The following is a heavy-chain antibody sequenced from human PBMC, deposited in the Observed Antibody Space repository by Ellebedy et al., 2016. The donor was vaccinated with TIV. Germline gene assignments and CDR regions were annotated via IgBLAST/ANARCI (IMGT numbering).Heavy chain of an antibody. CDR3: ARYFDWLSRMHYFDY. D-gene: IGHD3-9*01. Sequence: PGGSLRLSCAASGFSFSSYAMTWVRQAPGKGLEWVSSVDHGGGNTYYADSVEGRFTISRDNSKNTLYLQVDSLRAEDTAVYYCARYFDWLSRMHYFDYWGQGTLVTVSS. CDR2: VDHGGGNT. V-gene: IGHV3-23*01. J-gene: IGHJ4*02. CDR1: GFSFSSYA.